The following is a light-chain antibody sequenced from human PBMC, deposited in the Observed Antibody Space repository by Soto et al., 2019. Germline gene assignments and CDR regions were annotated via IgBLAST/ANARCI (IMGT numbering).Light chain of an antibody. CDR3: HHSGGSQYT. CDR1: QTVGSSF. J-gene: IGKJ2*01. V-gene: IGKV3-20*01. CDR2: GAS. Sequence: EIVLTQSPGTLSLSPGDGATLSCRASQTVGSSFLGWYQQKPGQAPRIIMYGASNRATGIPDRFTGRGSGTDFTRTISRLDPEDFAVYYCHHSGGSQYTFGQGPKLEI.